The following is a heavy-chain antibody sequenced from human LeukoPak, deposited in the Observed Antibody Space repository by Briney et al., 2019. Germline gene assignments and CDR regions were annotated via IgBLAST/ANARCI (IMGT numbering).Heavy chain of an antibody. CDR3: ARGRNVDTAMVTGPDFDY. CDR2: ISAYNGNT. V-gene: IGHV1-18*01. D-gene: IGHD5-18*01. J-gene: IGHJ4*02. CDR1: GYSFTAYG. Sequence: GASVKVSCKASGYSFTAYGITWMRQAPGQGLEWMGWISAYNGNTHYAERLQDRVTMTTDTSTSTAYMELRSLRSDDTAVYYCARGRNVDTAMVTGPDFDYWGQGTLVTVSS.